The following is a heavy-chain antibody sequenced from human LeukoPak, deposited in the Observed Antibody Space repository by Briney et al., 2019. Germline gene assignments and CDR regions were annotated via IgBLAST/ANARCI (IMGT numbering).Heavy chain of an antibody. Sequence: GGSLRLSWAASGFTFSAFAMTWVRQAPGKGLEWVSTITSDGDNTYSADSVKGRITFSRDNSKNTLSLQLRSLRAEGTAVYYCAKDLSYTSGSSDYWGQGTLVTVSS. CDR3: AKDLSYTSGSSDY. V-gene: IGHV3-23*01. D-gene: IGHD6-19*01. J-gene: IGHJ4*02. CDR1: GFTFSAFA. CDR2: ITSDGDNT.